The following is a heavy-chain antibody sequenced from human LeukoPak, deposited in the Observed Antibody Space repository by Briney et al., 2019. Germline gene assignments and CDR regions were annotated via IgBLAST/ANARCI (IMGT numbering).Heavy chain of an antibody. CDR2: IKQDGSEK. D-gene: IGHD3-10*01. Sequence: GRSLRLSCAASGFTFSSYWMNWVRQAPGKRLEWVANIKQDGSEKYYVDSVRGRFTISRDNANNSLFLQMNSLRAEDTAVYYCARGRGGLLWFGEFNSWGQGTLVTVSS. V-gene: IGHV3-7*04. CDR3: ARGRGGLLWFGEFNS. J-gene: IGHJ4*02. CDR1: GFTFSSYW.